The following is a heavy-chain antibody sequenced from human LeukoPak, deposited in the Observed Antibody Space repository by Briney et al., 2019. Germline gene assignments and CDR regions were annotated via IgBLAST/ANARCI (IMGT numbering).Heavy chain of an antibody. J-gene: IGHJ6*02. CDR2: INPNSGGT. CDR1: GHTFTGYY. D-gene: IGHD5-18*01. V-gene: IGHV1-2*02. Sequence: ASVKVTCKASGHTFTGYYMHWVRQAPGQGLEWMGWINPNSGGTNYAQKFQGRVTMTRDTSISTAYMELSRLRSDDTAVYYCAREEYSYGYWYYGMGVWGQGTTVTVSS. CDR3: AREEYSYGYWYYGMGV.